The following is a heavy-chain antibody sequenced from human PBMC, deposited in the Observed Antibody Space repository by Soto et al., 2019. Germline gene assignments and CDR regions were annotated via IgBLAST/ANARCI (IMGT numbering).Heavy chain of an antibody. Sequence: EVQLVESGGGLVQPGGSLRLSCAASGFTFSSYWMHWVRQAPGKGLVWVSRINSDGSSTSYADSVKGRFTISRDNAKNTLYLQMNRLRAEDTAVYYCARGHPDCGGDCPADYWGQGTLVTVSS. CDR3: ARGHPDCGGDCPADY. D-gene: IGHD2-21*02. V-gene: IGHV3-74*01. J-gene: IGHJ4*02. CDR2: INSDGSST. CDR1: GFTFSSYW.